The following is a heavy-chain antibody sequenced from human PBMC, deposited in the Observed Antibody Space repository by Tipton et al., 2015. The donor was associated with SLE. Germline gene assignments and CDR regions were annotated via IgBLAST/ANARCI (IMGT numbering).Heavy chain of an antibody. CDR3: ARLPNRLQPLYYFDY. D-gene: IGHD4-11*01. V-gene: IGHV4-39*07. CDR2: IYQSGTT. J-gene: IGHJ4*02. CDR1: GGSISSSSYY. Sequence: LRLSCTVSGGSISSSSYYWGWIRQPPGKGLEWIGSIYQSGTTYYNPSLKSRVTISIDTSKNQFSLKLSSVTAADTAEYYCARLPNRLQPLYYFDYWGQGTLVTGSS.